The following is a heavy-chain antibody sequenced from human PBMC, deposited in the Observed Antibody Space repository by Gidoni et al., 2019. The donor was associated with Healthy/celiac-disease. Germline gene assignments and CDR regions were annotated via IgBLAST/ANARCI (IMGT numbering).Heavy chain of an antibody. D-gene: IGHD3-10*01. Sequence: QVQLQQWGAGPLKPSETLSLTCAGYGGTCSGYYWSWIRQPPGKGLEWIGEINHSGSPNYNPSLKSRVTISVDTSKNQFSLKLSSVTAADTAVYYCASVSDPWTMDDAPDYWGQGTLVTVSS. CDR1: GGTCSGYY. CDR3: ASVSDPWTMDDAPDY. V-gene: IGHV4-34*01. CDR2: INHSGSP. J-gene: IGHJ4*02.